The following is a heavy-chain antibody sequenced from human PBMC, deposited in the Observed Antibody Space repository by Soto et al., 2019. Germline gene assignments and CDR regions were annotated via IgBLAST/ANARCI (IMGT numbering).Heavy chain of an antibody. D-gene: IGHD1-7*01. CDR3: ARGSSQNSFDY. J-gene: IGHJ4*02. V-gene: IGHV3-33*01. CDR1: GFTFGNYG. CDR2: IWYDGSNK. Sequence: QVQLVESGGGVVQPGRSLRLSCAASGFTFGNYGMHWVRQAPGKGLEWLAVIWYDGSNKFYADSVKGRFTISRDNSKNTLYLQMNILRAEDTAVYYCARGSSQNSFDYWGQGTLVTVSS.